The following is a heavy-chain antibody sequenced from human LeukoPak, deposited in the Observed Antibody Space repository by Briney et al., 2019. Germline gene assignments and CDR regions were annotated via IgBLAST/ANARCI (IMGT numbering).Heavy chain of an antibody. CDR3: ARAIGWFDP. V-gene: IGHV4-4*07. CDR1: GFTVSSNY. J-gene: IGHJ5*02. CDR2: IYTSGST. Sequence: GSLRLSCAASGFTVSSNYMSWIRQPAGKGLEWIGRIYTSGSTNYNPSLKSRVTMSVDTSKNQFSLRLSSVTAADTAVYYCARAIGWFDPWGQGTLVTVSS.